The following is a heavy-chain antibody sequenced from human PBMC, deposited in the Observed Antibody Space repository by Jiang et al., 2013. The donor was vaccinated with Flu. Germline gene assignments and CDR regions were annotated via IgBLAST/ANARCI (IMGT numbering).Heavy chain of an antibody. J-gene: IGHJ3*02. D-gene: IGHD1-26*01. CDR3: ARGSGSYLSAFDI. CDR2: ISAYNGNT. V-gene: IGHV1-18*01. Sequence: MGWISAYNGNTNYAQKLQGRVTMATDTSTSTAYMELRSLRSDDTAVYYCARGSGSYLSAFDIWGQGTMVTVSS.